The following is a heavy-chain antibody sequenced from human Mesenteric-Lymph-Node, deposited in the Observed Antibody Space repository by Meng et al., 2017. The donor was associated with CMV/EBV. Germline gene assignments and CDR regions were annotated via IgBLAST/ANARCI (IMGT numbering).Heavy chain of an antibody. V-gene: IGHV3-21*01. Sequence: GGSLRLSCAASGFTFSSYSMNWVRQAPGKGLEWVSSISSSSSYIYYADSVKGRFTISRDKSKNTLYLQMNSLRVDDTAVYYCAKEAEPAAGWQPGNQYFYGIDVWGQGTPVTVSS. D-gene: IGHD2-15*01. J-gene: IGHJ6*02. CDR1: GFTFSSYS. CDR2: ISSSSSYI. CDR3: AKEAEPAAGWQPGNQYFYGIDV.